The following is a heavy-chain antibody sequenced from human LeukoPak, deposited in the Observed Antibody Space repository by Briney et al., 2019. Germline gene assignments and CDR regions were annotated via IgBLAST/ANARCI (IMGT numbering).Heavy chain of an antibody. CDR2: IYHSGSA. J-gene: IGHJ4*02. D-gene: IGHD3-3*01. CDR1: GFSITRGYF. Sequence: PSETLSLTCAVSGFSITRGYFWGWIRQSPGKGLEWIGSIYHSGSAHYNTSLKSRVTISLDKTKNQLSLGLSSVTAADTAFYYCVRSWSAYYITPLGYWGTGILVTVS. V-gene: IGHV4-38-2*01. CDR3: VRSWSAYYITPLGY.